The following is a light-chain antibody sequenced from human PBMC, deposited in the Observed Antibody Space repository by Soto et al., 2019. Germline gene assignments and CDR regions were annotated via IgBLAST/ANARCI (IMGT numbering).Light chain of an antibody. CDR2: EVL. CDR1: SSDVGGYNF. V-gene: IGLV2-14*03. J-gene: IGLJ3*02. Sequence: QSVLTQPASVSGSPGQSITISCTGTSSDVGGYNFVSWYQQHPGNAPKLIIHEVLNRPSGVSSRFSGSKSGNTASLTISRLQAEDDAVYYCCSHSASIHWVFGGGTKVTVL. CDR3: CSHSASIHWV.